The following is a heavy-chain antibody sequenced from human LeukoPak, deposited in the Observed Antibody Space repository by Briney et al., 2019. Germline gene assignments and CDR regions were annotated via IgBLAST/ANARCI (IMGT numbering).Heavy chain of an antibody. CDR3: ARDPLLWFGELLFTRGHDAFDI. Sequence: GGSLRLSYAASGFTFSDYYMSWIRQAPGRGLEWVSYISSSGSTIYYADSVKGRFTISRDNAKNSLYLQMNSLRAEDTAVYYCARDPLLWFGELLFTRGHDAFDIWGQGTMVTVSS. CDR1: GFTFSDYY. J-gene: IGHJ3*02. CDR2: ISSSGSTI. V-gene: IGHV3-11*01. D-gene: IGHD3-10*01.